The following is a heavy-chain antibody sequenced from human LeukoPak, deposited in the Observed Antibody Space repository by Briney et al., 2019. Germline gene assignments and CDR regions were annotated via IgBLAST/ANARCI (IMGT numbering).Heavy chain of an antibody. CDR3: ARDPSSGYYYGFDY. D-gene: IGHD3-22*01. CDR1: GYTFTDYN. CDR2: INPNSGGT. J-gene: IGHJ4*02. V-gene: IGHV1-2*06. Sequence: ASVKVSCKASGYTFTDYNMHWVRQAPGQGLEWMGRINPNSGGTNYAQKFQGRVTMTRDTSISTAYMELSRLRSDDTAVYYCARDPSSGYYYGFDYWGQGTLVTVSS.